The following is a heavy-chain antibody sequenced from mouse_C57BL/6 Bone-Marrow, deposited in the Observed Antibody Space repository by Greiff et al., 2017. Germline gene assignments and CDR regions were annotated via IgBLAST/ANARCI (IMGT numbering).Heavy chain of an antibody. J-gene: IGHJ2*01. CDR1: GFTFSSYG. CDR2: ISSGGSYT. Sequence: EVQLVESGVDLVKPGGSLKLSCAASGFTFSSYGMSWVRQTPDKRLEWVATISSGGSYTYYPDSVKGRFTISRDNAKNTLYLQMSSLKSEDTAMYYCARQITSFDYWGQGTTLTVSS. CDR3: ARQITSFDY. D-gene: IGHD1-1*01. V-gene: IGHV5-6*01.